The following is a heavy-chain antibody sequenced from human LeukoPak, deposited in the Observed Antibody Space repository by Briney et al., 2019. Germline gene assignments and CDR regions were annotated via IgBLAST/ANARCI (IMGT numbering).Heavy chain of an antibody. J-gene: IGHJ4*02. V-gene: IGHV4-31*03. CDR2: IYYSGST. CDR1: GGSISSGGYY. D-gene: IGHD6-13*01. Sequence: SETLSLTCTVSGGSISSGGYYWSWIRQHPGKGLEWIGYIYYSGSTYYNPSLKSRVTISVDRSKNQFSLKLSSVTAADTAVYYCARLVAATGNFDYWGQGTLVTVSS. CDR3: ARLVAATGNFDY.